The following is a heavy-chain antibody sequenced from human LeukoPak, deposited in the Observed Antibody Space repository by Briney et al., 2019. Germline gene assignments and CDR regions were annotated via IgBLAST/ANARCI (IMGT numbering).Heavy chain of an antibody. V-gene: IGHV3-48*03. CDR3: AREGSDWNYYYYMDV. Sequence: GGSLRLSGAASGFTFSSYEMNWVRQAPGKGLEWVSYISSSGSTIYYADSVKGRFTISRDNAKNSLYLQMNSLRAEDTAVYYCAREGSDWNYYYYMDVWGKGTTVTISS. CDR1: GFTFSSYE. D-gene: IGHD6-19*01. J-gene: IGHJ6*03. CDR2: ISSSGSTI.